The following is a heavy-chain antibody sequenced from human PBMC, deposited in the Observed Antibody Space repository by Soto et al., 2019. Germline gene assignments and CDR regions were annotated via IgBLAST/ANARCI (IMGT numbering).Heavy chain of an antibody. Sequence: TSETLSLTCTVSGDSLSRFYWTWIRQSPGKGLEWIGYIYDNGSTNDNPSLKSRVTMSVDTSKNQFSLNLSSVTSADTGVYYCARDNLAGFDFWGQGILVTVSS. CDR2: IYDNGST. D-gene: IGHD6-19*01. CDR1: GDSLSRFY. J-gene: IGHJ4*02. V-gene: IGHV4-59*01. CDR3: ARDNLAGFDF.